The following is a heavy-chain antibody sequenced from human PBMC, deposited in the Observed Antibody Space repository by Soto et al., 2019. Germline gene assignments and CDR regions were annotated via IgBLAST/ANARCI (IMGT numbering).Heavy chain of an antibody. CDR3: AIGGATLVLLVLRTGYFGMDV. CDR1: GGTFSSYA. J-gene: IGHJ6*01. Sequence: QVQLVQSGAEVKKPGSSVKVSCKASGGTFSSYAISWVRQAPGQGLEWMGGIIHIFGTTNYAQKFQGRVTFISEESTTMAYMVLSILGSEDTAVYYCAIGGATLVLLVLRTGYFGMDVRGQRTTVTFTS. D-gene: IGHD3-10*01. CDR2: IIHIFGTT. V-gene: IGHV1-69*01.